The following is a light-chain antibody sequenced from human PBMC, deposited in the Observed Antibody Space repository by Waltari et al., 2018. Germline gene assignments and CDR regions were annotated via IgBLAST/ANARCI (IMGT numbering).Light chain of an antibody. Sequence: QSVLTQPPSASGTPGQRVTISCSGSSSNIGSNTVNWYQQLPGTTPNLLIYSNNQRPSWFPALFSGSKSGTSASLALSGHQSEDEADYYCAAWDDSLNGYVFGTGTKVTVL. J-gene: IGLJ1*01. CDR3: AAWDDSLNGYV. CDR1: SSNIGSNT. CDR2: SNN. V-gene: IGLV1-44*01.